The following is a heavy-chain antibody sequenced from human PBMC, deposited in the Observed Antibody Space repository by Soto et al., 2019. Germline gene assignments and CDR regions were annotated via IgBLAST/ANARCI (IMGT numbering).Heavy chain of an antibody. D-gene: IGHD6-25*01. CDR2: IIPIDATV. J-gene: IGHJ6*01. V-gene: IGHV1-69*12. CDR1: GGTFSNFA. Sequence: QVQLVQSGAEVKKPGSSVKVSCKASGGTFSNFALISWVRQAPGQGLEWMGGIIPIDATVNYAQKSQGRIPLTAAESTNTSSMDLGCLSSEDWDDYYCAGYPFGFGYTYRDAGAQGTTGTVS. CDR3: AGYPFGFGYTYRDA.